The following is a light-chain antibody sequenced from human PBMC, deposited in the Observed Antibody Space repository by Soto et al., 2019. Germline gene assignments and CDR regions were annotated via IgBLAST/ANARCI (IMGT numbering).Light chain of an antibody. Sequence: EIVMTQSPGTLSVSPGQRVTLSCRASQSVSSNLAWYQQKPGQAPRLLIYGASTRATGIPARFSGSGSGTEFTLTISSLQSEDFAVYYCQQYNNWPQTFGQGTKLEI. CDR3: QQYNNWPQT. CDR2: GAS. V-gene: IGKV3-15*01. CDR1: QSVSSN. J-gene: IGKJ2*01.